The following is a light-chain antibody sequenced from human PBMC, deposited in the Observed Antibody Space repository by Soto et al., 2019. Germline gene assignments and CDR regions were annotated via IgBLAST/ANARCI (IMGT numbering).Light chain of an antibody. CDR2: DVS. Sequence: QSALTQPRSVSGSPGQSVTISCTGTSSDVGGYNYVSWYQQHPGKAPKLMIYDVSKRPSGVPDRFPGSKSGNTASLTISGLQAEDEANYYCYSYAGSYTLFGGGTKLTVL. V-gene: IGLV2-11*01. CDR1: SSDVGGYNY. J-gene: IGLJ3*02. CDR3: YSYAGSYTL.